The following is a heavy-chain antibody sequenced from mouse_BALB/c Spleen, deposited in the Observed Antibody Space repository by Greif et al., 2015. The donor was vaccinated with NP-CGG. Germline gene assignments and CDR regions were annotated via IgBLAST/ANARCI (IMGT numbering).Heavy chain of an antibody. V-gene: IGHV2-9*02. CDR3: AREGKIHYYGSGAMDY. D-gene: IGHD1-2*01. CDR1: GFSLTSYG. CDR2: IWAGGST. J-gene: IGHJ4*01. Sequence: VQRVESGPGLVAPSQSLSITCTVSGFSLTSYGVHWVRQPPGKGLEWLGVIWAGGSTNYNSALMSRLSISKDNSKSQVFLKMNSLQTDDTAMYYCAREGKIHYYGSGAMDYWGQGTSVTVSS.